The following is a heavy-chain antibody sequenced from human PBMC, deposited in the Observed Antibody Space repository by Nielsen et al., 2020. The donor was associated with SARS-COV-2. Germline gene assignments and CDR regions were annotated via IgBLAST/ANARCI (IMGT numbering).Heavy chain of an antibody. V-gene: IGHV3-74*01. CDR1: GFTFSSYW. D-gene: IGHD6-25*01. Sequence: GESLKISCAASGFTFSSYWMHWVRQAPGKGLVWVSRINSDGSSTSYADSVKGRFTISRDNAKNTLYLQMNSLRAEDTAVYYCARATGGAFDIWGQGTMVTVSS. J-gene: IGHJ3*02. CDR3: ARATGGAFDI. CDR2: INSDGSST.